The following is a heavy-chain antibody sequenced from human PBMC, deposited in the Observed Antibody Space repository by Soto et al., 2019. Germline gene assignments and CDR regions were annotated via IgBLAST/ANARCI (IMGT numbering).Heavy chain of an antibody. J-gene: IGHJ4*02. D-gene: IGHD6-13*01. CDR2: IYYSGST. CDR3: ATGDSNYDY. V-gene: IGHV4-30-4*01. Sequence: PSETLSLTCTVSGGSISSGDYYWSWIRQPPGKGLEWIGYIYYSGSTYYNPSLKSRVTISVDTSKNQFSLKLSSVTAAGTAVYYCATGDSNYDYWGQGILVTVSS. CDR1: GGSISSGDYY.